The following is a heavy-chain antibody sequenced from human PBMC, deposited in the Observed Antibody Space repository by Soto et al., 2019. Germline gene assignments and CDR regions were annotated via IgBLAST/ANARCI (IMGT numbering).Heavy chain of an antibody. J-gene: IGHJ4*02. CDR3: ARLVYDTRLNYMYFDF. Sequence: SETQALTCAFSVVSISSGNWGPWFRQSPQRGLEYIGEIFHDGTANYYPSFDRRVAISVDTSKNQFSLKLTSVTAADTAIYFCARLVYDTRLNYMYFDFWGQGTMVPGSS. CDR2: IFHDGTA. V-gene: IGHV4-4*02. D-gene: IGHD3-10*01. CDR1: VVSISSGNW.